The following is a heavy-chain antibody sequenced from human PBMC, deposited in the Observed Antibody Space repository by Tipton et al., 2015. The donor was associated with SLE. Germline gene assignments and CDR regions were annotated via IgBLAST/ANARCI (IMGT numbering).Heavy chain of an antibody. V-gene: IGHV4-4*09. Sequence: TLSLTCTVSGGSISSYYWSWIRQPPGKGLEWIGYIYTSGSTNYNPSLKSRVTISVDTSKNQFSLRLSSVTAADTAVYYCARRSGGYCSGGSCYTGWFDAFDIWGQGTMVTVSS. D-gene: IGHD2-15*01. J-gene: IGHJ3*02. CDR1: GGSISSYY. CDR3: ARRSGGYCSGGSCYTGWFDAFDI. CDR2: IYTSGST.